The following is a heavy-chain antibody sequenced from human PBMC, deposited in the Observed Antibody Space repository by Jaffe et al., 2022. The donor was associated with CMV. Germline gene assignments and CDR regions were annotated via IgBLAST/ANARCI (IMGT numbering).Heavy chain of an antibody. CDR3: ARVRDGYNSDYYYYMDV. CDR2: IYSGGST. J-gene: IGHJ6*03. D-gene: IGHD5-12*01. V-gene: IGHV3-53*02. CDR1: GFTVSSNY. Sequence: EVQLVETGGGLIQPGGSLRLSCAASGFTVSSNYMSWVRQAPGKGLEWVSVIYSGGSTYYADSVKGRFTISRDNSKNTLYLQMNSLRAEDTAVYYCARVRDGYNSDYYYYMDVWGKGTTVTVSS.